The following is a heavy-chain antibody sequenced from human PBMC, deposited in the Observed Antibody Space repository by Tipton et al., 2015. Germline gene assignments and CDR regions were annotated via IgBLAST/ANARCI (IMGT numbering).Heavy chain of an antibody. J-gene: IGHJ6*02. CDR3: ARYQGFPYGMDV. Sequence: GSLRLSCAASGFPLSSYTLNWVRQAPGKGLEWVSSIRGSGTDIYYANSLKGRFTISRDNPKNSLYLQMNSLRAEDTAVYYCARYQGFPYGMDVWGQGTTVTVSS. CDR2: IRGSGTDI. D-gene: IGHD2-21*01. CDR1: GFPLSSYT. V-gene: IGHV3-21*01.